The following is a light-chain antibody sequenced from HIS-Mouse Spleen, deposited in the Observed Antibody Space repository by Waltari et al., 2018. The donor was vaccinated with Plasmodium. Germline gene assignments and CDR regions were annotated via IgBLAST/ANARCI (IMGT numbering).Light chain of an antibody. Sequence: EIVMTQSPATLSVSPGERATLSCRASQSVSSNLAWYQKKPGQAPRLLIDGASTRATGIPARFSGSGSGTEFTLTISSMQSEDFAVYDCQQYNNWPPYTFGQGTKLEIK. CDR3: QQYNNWPPYT. V-gene: IGKV3-15*01. CDR2: GAS. J-gene: IGKJ2*01. CDR1: QSVSSN.